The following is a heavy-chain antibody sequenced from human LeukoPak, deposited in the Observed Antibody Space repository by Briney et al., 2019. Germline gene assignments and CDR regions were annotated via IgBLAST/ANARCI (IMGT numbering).Heavy chain of an antibody. CDR2: INWNGGST. D-gene: IGHD2-2*01. V-gene: IGHV3-20*04. CDR1: GFTFDDYG. Sequence: PGGSLRLSCAASGFTFDDYGMSWVRQAPGKGLEWVSGINWNGGSTGYADSVKGRFTISRDNAKNSLYLQMNSLRAEDTALYYCARDQEYCSSTSCFAFDIWGQGTMVTVSS. J-gene: IGHJ3*02. CDR3: ARDQEYCSSTSCFAFDI.